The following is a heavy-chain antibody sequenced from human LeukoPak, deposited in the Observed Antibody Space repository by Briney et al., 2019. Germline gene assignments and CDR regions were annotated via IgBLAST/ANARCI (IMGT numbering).Heavy chain of an antibody. D-gene: IGHD3-3*01. V-gene: IGHV4-59*01. Sequence: SETLSLTRTVSGGSLSSYYWSWIRQPPGKGPEWIGYIYYSGSTNYNPSLKNRVTISVDTSKNQFSLKLSSVTAADTAVYYCARARLHYDFWSVPLDYWGQGTLVTVSS. J-gene: IGHJ4*02. CDR3: ARARLHYDFWSVPLDY. CDR2: IYYSGST. CDR1: GGSLSSYY.